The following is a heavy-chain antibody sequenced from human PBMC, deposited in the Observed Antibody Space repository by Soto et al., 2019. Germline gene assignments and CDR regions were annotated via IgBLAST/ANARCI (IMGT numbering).Heavy chain of an antibody. V-gene: IGHV4-59*01. CDR1: CGSIHSYY. CDR2: IYYSGST. J-gene: IGHJ3*02. CDR3: ARPLGYSDAFDI. D-gene: IGHD6-13*01. Sequence: SGTLSLTRTVPCGSIHSYYWRRIRQPPVKGLERIGYIYYSGSTNYNPSLKSRVTISVDTSKNQFSLKLSSVTAADTAVYYCARPLGYSDAFDIWGQGTMVTVSS.